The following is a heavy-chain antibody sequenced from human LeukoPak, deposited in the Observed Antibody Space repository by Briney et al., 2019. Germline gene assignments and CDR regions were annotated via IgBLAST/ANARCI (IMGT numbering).Heavy chain of an antibody. CDR1: GFTFCNFG. J-gene: IGHJ4*02. Sequence: AGGSLRLSCSGSGFTFCNFGMHWVRQAPGKGLEWLAGILYDGINKYYADSVKGPFTISRDNSKSTLYLQMNSLRAEDTAVYYCARDRGGGYSYGIDYWGQGTLVTVSS. CDR3: ARDRGGGYSYGIDY. D-gene: IGHD5-18*01. V-gene: IGHV3-33*01. CDR2: ILYDGINK.